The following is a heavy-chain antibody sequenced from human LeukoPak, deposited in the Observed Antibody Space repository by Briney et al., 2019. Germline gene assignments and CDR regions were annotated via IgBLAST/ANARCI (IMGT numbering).Heavy chain of an antibody. CDR2: IKQDGSEK. V-gene: IGHV3-7*03. Sequence: GGSLRLSCASSGFTFSTFWMSWVRQAPGKGLEWVANIKQDGSEKYYEDSVKGRFTISRDNAKNTLYLQMDSLRAEDTAVYYCAKETSSGNFVTIDCWGQGTLVTVSS. D-gene: IGHD1-26*01. CDR1: GFTFSTFW. J-gene: IGHJ4*02. CDR3: AKETSSGNFVTIDC.